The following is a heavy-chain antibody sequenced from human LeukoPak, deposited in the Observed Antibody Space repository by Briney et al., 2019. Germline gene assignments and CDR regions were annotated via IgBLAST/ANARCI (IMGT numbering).Heavy chain of an antibody. CDR2: IGTAGDT. CDR3: ARGGYCSGGSCYSLDY. J-gene: IGHJ4*02. Sequence: GGSLRLSCAASGFTFSSYDMHWVRQATGKGLEWVSAIGTAGDTYYPGSVKGRFTISRENAKNSLYLQMDSLRAGDTAVYYCARGGYCSGGSCYSLDYWGQGTLVTVSS. CDR1: GFTFSSYD. V-gene: IGHV3-13*01. D-gene: IGHD2-15*01.